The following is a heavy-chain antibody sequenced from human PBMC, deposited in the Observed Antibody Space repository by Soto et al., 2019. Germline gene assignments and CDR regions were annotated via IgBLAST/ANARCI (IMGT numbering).Heavy chain of an antibody. CDR2: ISAYNGNT. V-gene: IGHV1-18*04. CDR1: GYTFTSYG. Sequence: GASVKVSCKASGYTFTSYGISWVRQAPGQGLEWMGWISAYNGNTNYAQKLQGRVTMTTDTSTSTAYMELRSLRSDDTAVYYCARPAVAGKYYYGMDVWGQGTTVTVSS. D-gene: IGHD6-19*01. J-gene: IGHJ6*02. CDR3: ARPAVAGKYYYGMDV.